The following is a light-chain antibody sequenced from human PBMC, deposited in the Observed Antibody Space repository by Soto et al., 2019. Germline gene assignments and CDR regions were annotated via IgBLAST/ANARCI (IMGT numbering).Light chain of an antibody. CDR1: QNVSSW. CDR3: QHYTGH. J-gene: IGKJ2*01. CDR2: DAS. Sequence: DMPMTQSPTTLSASVGDRVTITCRASQNVSSWLAWYQQKPGKAPKVLIYDASTLESGVPSRFSGSGFGTEFILSISSLQPDDFATHYRQHYTGHFGQGTKLEIK. V-gene: IGKV1-5*01.